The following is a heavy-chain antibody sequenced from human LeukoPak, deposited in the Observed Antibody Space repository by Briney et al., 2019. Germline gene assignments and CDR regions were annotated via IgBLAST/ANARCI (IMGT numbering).Heavy chain of an antibody. J-gene: IGHJ3*02. CDR2: ISSGSSTI. V-gene: IGHV3-48*04. CDR3: ARDGLGIELDAFDI. CDR1: GFTFSGYS. D-gene: IGHD3/OR15-3a*01. Sequence: GGSLRLSCAASGFTFSGYSMNWVRQAPGKGLEWVSHISSGSSTIYYADSVKGRFTISRDNAKNSLFLQMNSLRVEDMAVYYCARDGLGIELDAFDIWGQGTMVTVSS.